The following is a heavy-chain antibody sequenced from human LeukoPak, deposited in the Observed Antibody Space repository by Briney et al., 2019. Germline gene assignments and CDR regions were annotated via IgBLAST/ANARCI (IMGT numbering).Heavy chain of an antibody. Sequence: SETLSLTCTVSGGSISSYYWSWIRQPPGKGLEWIGYIYYSGSTNYNPSLKSRVTISVATSKNQFSLKLSSVTAADTAVYYCASTYYYDSSGYYAFDYWGQGTLVTVSS. V-gene: IGHV4-59*01. J-gene: IGHJ4*02. D-gene: IGHD3-22*01. CDR3: ASTYYYDSSGYYAFDY. CDR1: GGSISSYY. CDR2: IYYSGST.